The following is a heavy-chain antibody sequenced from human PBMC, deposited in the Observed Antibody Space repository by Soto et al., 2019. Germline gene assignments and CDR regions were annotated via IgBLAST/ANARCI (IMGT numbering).Heavy chain of an antibody. J-gene: IGHJ6*02. Sequence: ASVKVSCKASGYTFTGYYMHWVRQAPGQGLECMGWINPNSGGTNYAQKFQGWVTMTRDTSISTAYMELSRLRSDDTAVYYCARESVAVAGNQLDYYYGRDVWGQGTTVTV. CDR3: ARESVAVAGNQLDYYYGRDV. CDR2: INPNSGGT. V-gene: IGHV1-2*04. CDR1: GYTFTGYY. D-gene: IGHD6-19*01.